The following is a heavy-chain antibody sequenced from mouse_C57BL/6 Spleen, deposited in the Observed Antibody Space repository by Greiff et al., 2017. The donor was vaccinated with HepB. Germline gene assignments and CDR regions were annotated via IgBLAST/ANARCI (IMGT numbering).Heavy chain of an antibody. V-gene: IGHV5-16*01. CDR2: INYDGSST. J-gene: IGHJ2*01. CDR1: GFTFSDYY. Sequence: DVQLVESEGGLVQPGSSMKLSCTASGFTFSDYYMAWVRQVPEKGLEWVANINYDGSSTYYLDSLKSRFIISRDNAKNILYLQMSSLKSEDTATYYCARDLGSSLFDYWGQGTTLTVSS. D-gene: IGHD1-1*01. CDR3: ARDLGSSLFDY.